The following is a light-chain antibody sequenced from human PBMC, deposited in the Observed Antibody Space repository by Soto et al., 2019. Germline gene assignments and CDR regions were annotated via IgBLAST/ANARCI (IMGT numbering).Light chain of an antibody. CDR2: SNN. CDR3: AAWDDSLNGLV. CDR1: SSNIGSNT. J-gene: IGLJ2*01. Sequence: QSVLTQPPSASGTPGQRVTISCSGSSSNIGSNTVNWYQQLPGTAPKLLIYSNNQRPSGVPDRFSGSKSGPSASLAISGLQSEDEADYYCAAWDDSLNGLVFGGGTKLTV. V-gene: IGLV1-44*01.